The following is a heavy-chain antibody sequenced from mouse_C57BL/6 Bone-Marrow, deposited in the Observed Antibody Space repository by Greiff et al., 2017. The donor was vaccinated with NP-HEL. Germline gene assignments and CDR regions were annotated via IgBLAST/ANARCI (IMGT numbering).Heavy chain of an antibody. J-gene: IGHJ4*01. Sequence: VQLQQSGAELVRPGASVTLSCKASGYTFTDYEMHWVKQTPVHGLEWIGAIDPETGGTDYNQKFKGKAILTADKSSSTAYMELRSLTSADSAVYYGTRDVYCSSNRGGYYAMDYWGQGTSVTVSA. CDR2: IDPETGGT. CDR1: GYTFTDYE. D-gene: IGHD1-1*01. V-gene: IGHV1-15*01. CDR3: TRDVYCSSNRGGYYAMDY.